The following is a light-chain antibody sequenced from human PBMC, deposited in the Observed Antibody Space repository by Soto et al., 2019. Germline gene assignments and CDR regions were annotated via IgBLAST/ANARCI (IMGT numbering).Light chain of an antibody. J-gene: IGKJ4*01. Sequence: EIVLTQSPATLSLSPGERATLSCRASQSVSSYLGWYQQKPGQAPRLLIYDASNRATGIPARFSGSGSGTDFTLTISSLEPADFAVYYCQQRSNWPSTFGGGTKVEIK. CDR1: QSVSSY. V-gene: IGKV3-11*01. CDR2: DAS. CDR3: QQRSNWPST.